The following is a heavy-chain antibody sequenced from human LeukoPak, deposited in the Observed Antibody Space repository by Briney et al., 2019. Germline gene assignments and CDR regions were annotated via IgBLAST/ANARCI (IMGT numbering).Heavy chain of an antibody. CDR2: IKSNGYT. CDR3: ARGGLGDV. Sequence: PSETLSLTCTVSGGSISSENYYWSWIRQSAGKGLEWIGRIKSNGYTNYNPSLKSRVTVSIDTSKNQFSLKLSSVTAADTAVYYCARGGLGDVWGKGTTVTISS. V-gene: IGHV4-61*02. CDR1: GGSISSENYY. J-gene: IGHJ6*04. D-gene: IGHD1-26*01.